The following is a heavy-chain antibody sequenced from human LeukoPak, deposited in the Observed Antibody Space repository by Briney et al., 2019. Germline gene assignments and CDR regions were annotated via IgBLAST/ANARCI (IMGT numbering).Heavy chain of an antibody. CDR1: GYSISSGYY. CDR3: ARRDSSGWYRRFDY. Sequence: SETLSLTCTVSGYSISSGYYWGWIRQPPGKGLEWIGSIYHSGSTYYNPSLKSRVTISVDTSKNQFSLKLSSVTAADTAVYYCARRDSSGWYRRFDYWGQGTLVTVSS. V-gene: IGHV4-38-2*02. D-gene: IGHD6-19*01. CDR2: IYHSGST. J-gene: IGHJ4*02.